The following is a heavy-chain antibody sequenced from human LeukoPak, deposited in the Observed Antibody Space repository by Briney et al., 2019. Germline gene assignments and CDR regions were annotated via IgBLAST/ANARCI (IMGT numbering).Heavy chain of an antibody. D-gene: IGHD6-13*01. CDR1: GFTFSSYA. J-gene: IGHJ3*02. Sequence: PGVSLRLSCAASGFTFSSYAMIWARHAPGKGLEWGSAISGSGGSTYYADYAKGRFTISRDNSKNTLYLQMNSLRGEDTAVYYCARIYSSRGQLGGAFDIWGQGTMVTVSS. CDR3: ARIYSSRGQLGGAFDI. V-gene: IGHV3-23*01. CDR2: ISGSGGST.